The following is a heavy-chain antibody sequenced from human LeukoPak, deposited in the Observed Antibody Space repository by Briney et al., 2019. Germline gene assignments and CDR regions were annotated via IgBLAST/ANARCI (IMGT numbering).Heavy chain of an antibody. Sequence: GRSLRLSCEASGTTFNIYALHWFRQGPGKRLEWVAVISNDGSHEEYADSVKGRFILSRDNTKNTMYLRMNGLRTEDSGVYYCARDGCSSTSCYRWFDPWGQGTLVTVSS. J-gene: IGHJ5*02. V-gene: IGHV3-30*01. CDR1: GTTFNIYA. CDR3: ARDGCSSTSCYRWFDP. CDR2: ISNDGSHE. D-gene: IGHD2-2*01.